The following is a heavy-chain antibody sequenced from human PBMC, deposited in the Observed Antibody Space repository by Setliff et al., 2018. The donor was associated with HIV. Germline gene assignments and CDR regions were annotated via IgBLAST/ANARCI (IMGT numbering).Heavy chain of an antibody. J-gene: IGHJ5*02. D-gene: IGHD1-1*01. Sequence: SETLSLTCTVSGGSITSYYWSWIRQPPGKGLKWIGYIYYGGSTNYNPSLRSRLTISVDTSKNQFSLKLSSVTAADTAVYYCARFRVERRLSNWFDPWGQGTLVTVSS. V-gene: IGHV4-59*01. CDR3: ARFRVERRLSNWFDP. CDR2: IYYGGST. CDR1: GGSITSYY.